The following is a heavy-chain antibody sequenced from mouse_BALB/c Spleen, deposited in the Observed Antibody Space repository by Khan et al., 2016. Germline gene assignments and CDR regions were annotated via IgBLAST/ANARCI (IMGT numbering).Heavy chain of an antibody. V-gene: IGHV5-4*02. CDR1: GFTFSDYY. CDR2: ISDGGSYT. CDR3: AREGLRRGFAY. Sequence: EVELVESGGGLVKPGGSLKLSCAASGFTFSDYYMYWVRQPPEKRLEWVATISDGGSYTYYPDSVKGRFTISRDNATNNLYLQMSSLKSEDTAKYYCAREGLRRGFAYWGQGTLVTVSA. D-gene: IGHD2-4*01. J-gene: IGHJ3*01.